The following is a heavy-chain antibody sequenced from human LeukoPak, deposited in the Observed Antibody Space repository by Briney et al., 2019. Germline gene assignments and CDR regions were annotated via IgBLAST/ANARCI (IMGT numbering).Heavy chain of an antibody. D-gene: IGHD1-26*01. CDR1: GGTFSSYA. Sequence: AASVKVSCKASGGTFSSYAISWVRQAPGQGLEWMGGIIPIFGTANYAQKFQGRVTITADESTSTAYMELSSLRSEDTAVYYCAREGNSGSHAYWGQGTLVTVSS. CDR2: IIPIFGTA. V-gene: IGHV1-69*13. J-gene: IGHJ4*02. CDR3: AREGNSGSHAY.